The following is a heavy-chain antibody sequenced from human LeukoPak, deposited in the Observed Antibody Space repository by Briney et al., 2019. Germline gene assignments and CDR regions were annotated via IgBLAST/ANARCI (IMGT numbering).Heavy chain of an antibody. CDR2: IYYSGTT. V-gene: IGHV4-59*01. Sequence: PSETLSLACTVSGGSISSYYWSWIRQPPGKGLEWIGDIYYSGTTNYNPSLKSPVTISIDTSKNQFSLKLSSVTAADTAVYYCARGGTRDGGHYSDYWGQGTLVTVSS. J-gene: IGHJ4*02. D-gene: IGHD2-21*02. CDR3: ARGGTRDGGHYSDY. CDR1: GGSISSYY.